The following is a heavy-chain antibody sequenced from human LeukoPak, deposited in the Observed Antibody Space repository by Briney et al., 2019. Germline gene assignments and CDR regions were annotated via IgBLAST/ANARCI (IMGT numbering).Heavy chain of an antibody. CDR1: GGSISSSSYY. J-gene: IGHJ5*02. D-gene: IGHD6-19*01. CDR3: ARRSSGWIIGKNWFDP. Sequence: SETLSLTCTVSGGSISSSSYYWGWIRQPPGKGLEWIGSIYYSGTTYYNPSLKSRVTISVDTSKTQFSLKLSSVTAAATAVYYCARRSSGWIIGKNWFDPWGQGTLVTVSS. CDR2: IYYSGTT. V-gene: IGHV4-39*07.